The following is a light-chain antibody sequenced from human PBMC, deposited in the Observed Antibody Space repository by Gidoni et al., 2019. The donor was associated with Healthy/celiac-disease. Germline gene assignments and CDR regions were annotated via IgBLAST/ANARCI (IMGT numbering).Light chain of an antibody. J-gene: IGKJ4*01. CDR2: GAS. Sequence: DIVWTQSPGTLSLSPGERATLSCRASQSVSSSYVAWYQQKPGQAPRLLIYGASRRATGLPDRFRGSGSGTDFTLTISRLEPEDFAVYYCQQYGSSPLTFXGXTKVEIK. V-gene: IGKV3-20*01. CDR1: QSVSSSY. CDR3: QQYGSSPLT.